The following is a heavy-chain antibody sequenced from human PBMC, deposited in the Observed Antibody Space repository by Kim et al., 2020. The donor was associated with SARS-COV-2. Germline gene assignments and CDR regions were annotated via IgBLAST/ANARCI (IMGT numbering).Heavy chain of an antibody. Sequence: ASVKVSCKASGYIFTSYAMNWVRQAPGQGLEWMGWINTNTGNPTYAQGFTGRFVFSLDTSVSTAYLQISSLKAEDTDVYYCARDSGRLWFGELSSYYYGMDVWGQGTTVTVSS. CDR2: INTNTGNP. J-gene: IGHJ6*02. CDR1: GYIFTSYA. CDR3: ARDSGRLWFGELSSYYYGMDV. D-gene: IGHD3-10*01. V-gene: IGHV7-4-1*02.